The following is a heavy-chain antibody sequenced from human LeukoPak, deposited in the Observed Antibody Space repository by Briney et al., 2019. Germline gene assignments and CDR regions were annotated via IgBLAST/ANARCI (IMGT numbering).Heavy chain of an antibody. CDR1: GFTFTNYW. J-gene: IGHJ3*01. Sequence: PGGSLRLSCAASGFTFTNYWMNWVRQAAGKGLEWVANVKLDGNDKSYVDSVKGRFSISRDNTNNLLFLEMNSLRVEDTAVYYCVTGGPSYSFGFWGYGTMVTVS. CDR2: VKLDGNDK. CDR3: VTGGPSYSFGF. D-gene: IGHD3-3*01. V-gene: IGHV3-7*01.